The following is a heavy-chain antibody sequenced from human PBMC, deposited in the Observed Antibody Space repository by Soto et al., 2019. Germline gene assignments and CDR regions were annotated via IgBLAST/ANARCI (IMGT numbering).Heavy chain of an antibody. D-gene: IGHD6-13*01. Sequence: GGSLRLSCAASGFTFSSYAMHWVRQAPGKGLEYVSAISSNGGSTYYADSVKGRFTISRDNSKNTLYLQMGSLRAEDMAVYYCARGQGSSWYKEYYFDYWGQGTLVTVSS. J-gene: IGHJ4*02. V-gene: IGHV3-64*02. CDR1: GFTFSSYA. CDR2: ISSNGGST. CDR3: ARGQGSSWYKEYYFDY.